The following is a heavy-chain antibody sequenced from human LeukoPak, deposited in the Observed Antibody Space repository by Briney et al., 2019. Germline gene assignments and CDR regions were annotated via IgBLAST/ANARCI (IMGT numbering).Heavy chain of an antibody. Sequence: SETLSLTCVVYGGSFSGYYWNWIRQPPGKGLEWIGYIYYSGSTNYNPSLKSRVTISVDTSKNQFSLKLSSVTAADTAVYYCARTYYDFWSGYFLDYWGQGTLVTVSS. J-gene: IGHJ4*02. V-gene: IGHV4-59*01. CDR1: GGSFSGYY. CDR2: IYYSGST. D-gene: IGHD3-3*01. CDR3: ARTYYDFWSGYFLDY.